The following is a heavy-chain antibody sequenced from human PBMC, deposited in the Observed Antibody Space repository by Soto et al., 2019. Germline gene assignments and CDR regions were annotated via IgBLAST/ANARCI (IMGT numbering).Heavy chain of an antibody. D-gene: IGHD2-2*01. CDR2: INHSGST. CDR3: ARTRGGYCSSTSCRRYYFDY. CDR1: GVSFSGYY. V-gene: IGHV4-34*01. Sequence: SETLSLTCAFYGVSFSGYYWSWIRQPPGKGLEWIGEINHSGSTNYNPSLKSRVTISVDTSKNQFSLKLSSVTAADTAMYYCARTRGGYCSSTSCRRYYFDYWGQGTLVTVSS. J-gene: IGHJ4*02.